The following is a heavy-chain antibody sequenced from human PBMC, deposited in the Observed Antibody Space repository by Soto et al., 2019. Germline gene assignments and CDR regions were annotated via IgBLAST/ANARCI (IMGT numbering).Heavy chain of an antibody. V-gene: IGHV3-23*01. D-gene: IGHD3-10*01. CDR3: AKGAMVRGVIPFDY. CDR1: GFTFTNYA. Sequence: EVQLLESGGGLGQPGGSLRLSCAASGFTFTNYAMNWVRQAPGKGLEWVSAISGGGGSTYYVDSVKGRFTISRENSKNTLYLQMHSLRAEDTAVYYCAKGAMVRGVIPFDYWGQGTLVTVSS. CDR2: ISGGGGST. J-gene: IGHJ4*02.